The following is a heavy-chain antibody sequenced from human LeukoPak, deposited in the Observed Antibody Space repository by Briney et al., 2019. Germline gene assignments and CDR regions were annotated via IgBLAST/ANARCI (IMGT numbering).Heavy chain of an antibody. CDR1: GGSFSGYY. CDR3: ARAVAAAAIYYYYYGMDV. V-gene: IGHV4-34*01. J-gene: IGHJ6*02. D-gene: IGHD6-13*01. CDR2: INHSGST. Sequence: SETLSLTCAVYGGSFSGYYWSWIRQPPGKGLEWIGEINHSGSTNYNPSLKSRVTISVDTSKNQFSLKLSSVTAADTAVYYCARAVAAAAIYYYYYGMDVWGQGTTVTVSS.